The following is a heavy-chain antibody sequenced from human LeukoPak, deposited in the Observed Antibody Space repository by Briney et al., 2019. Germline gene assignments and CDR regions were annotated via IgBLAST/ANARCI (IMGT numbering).Heavy chain of an antibody. CDR3: AKEQDTAMVY. CDR1: GFTFSSYG. D-gene: IGHD5-18*01. Sequence: GGSLRLSCAASGFTFSSYGMHWVRQAPGKGLEWVAFIRYDGSKKYYADSVKGRFTISRDNSKNTLYLQMNSLRAEDTAVYYCAKEQDTAMVYWGQGTLVTVSS. CDR2: IRYDGSKK. J-gene: IGHJ4*02. V-gene: IGHV3-30*02.